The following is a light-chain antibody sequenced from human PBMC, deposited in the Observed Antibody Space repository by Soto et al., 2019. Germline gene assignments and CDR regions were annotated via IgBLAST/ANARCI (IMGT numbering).Light chain of an antibody. CDR1: SSDAGGHNY. V-gene: IGLV2-8*01. CDR2: KVS. J-gene: IGLJ2*01. Sequence: QSALTQPPSASGSPGQSITISCTGTSSDAGGHNYVSWYQQHPGKAPKLMIYKVSQRPSGVPDRFSGSKSGNTASLTVSGLQAEDEDYYYCSSYAGITNLVFGAGTKVTVL. CDR3: SSYAGITNLV.